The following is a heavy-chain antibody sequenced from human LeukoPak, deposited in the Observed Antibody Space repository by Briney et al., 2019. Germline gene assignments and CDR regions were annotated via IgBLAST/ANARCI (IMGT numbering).Heavy chain of an antibody. CDR1: GFTFSSYW. V-gene: IGHV3-7*01. J-gene: IGHJ4*02. D-gene: IGHD2-8*01. CDR3: ARGAPRGVPDFDY. Sequence: QPGGSLRLSCAASGFTFSSYWMSWVRQAPGKGLEWVANIKQDGSEKDYVDSVKGRFTISRDNAKNSLYLQMNSLRAEDTAVYYCARGAPRGVPDFDYWGQGTLVTVSS. CDR2: IKQDGSEK.